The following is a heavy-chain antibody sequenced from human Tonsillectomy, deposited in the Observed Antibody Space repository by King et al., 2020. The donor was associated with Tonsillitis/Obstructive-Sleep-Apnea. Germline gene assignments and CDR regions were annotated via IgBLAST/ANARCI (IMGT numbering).Heavy chain of an antibody. V-gene: IGHV3-33*01. Sequence: QLVQSGGGVVQPGRSLRLSCAASRFTFSSYGMHWVRQAPGKGLEWVALIWDDGSNKYYADSVKGRFTISRDNSKNTLYLQMNSLRAEDTAVYYCTTSGGSTYGYPYSVYWGQGTLVTVSS. CDR2: IWDDGSNK. D-gene: IGHD5-18*01. CDR1: RFTFSSYG. J-gene: IGHJ4*02. CDR3: TTSGGSTYGYPYSVY.